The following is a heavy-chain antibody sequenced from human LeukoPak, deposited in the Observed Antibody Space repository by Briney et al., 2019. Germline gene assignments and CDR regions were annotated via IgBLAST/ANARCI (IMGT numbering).Heavy chain of an antibody. CDR2: IYYSGST. CDR3: ASRGLLSFGELLGDWFDP. D-gene: IGHD3-10*01. J-gene: IGHJ5*02. V-gene: IGHV4-39*01. CDR1: GGSISSSSYY. Sequence: PSETLSLTCTVSGGSISSSSYYWGWIRQPPGKGLEWIGSIYYSGSTYYNPSLKSRVTISVDTSKNQFSLKLSAFTAADPALHHCASRGLLSFGELLGDWFDPWGQGTLVTVSS.